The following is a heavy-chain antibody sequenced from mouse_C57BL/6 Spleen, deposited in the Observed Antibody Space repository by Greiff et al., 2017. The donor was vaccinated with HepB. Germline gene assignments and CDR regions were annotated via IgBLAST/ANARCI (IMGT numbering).Heavy chain of an antibody. CDR1: GFTFSSYG. J-gene: IGHJ3*01. CDR2: ISSGGSYT. Sequence: EVHLVEPGGDLVKPGASLKLSCAASGFTFSSYGMSWVRQTPDKRLEWVATISSGGSYTYYPDSVKGRFTISRDNAKNTLYLQMSSLKSEDISMYYCASEDGSYSWWFAYWGQGTLVTVSA. CDR3: ASEDGSYSWWFAY. V-gene: IGHV5-6*01. D-gene: IGHD1-1*02.